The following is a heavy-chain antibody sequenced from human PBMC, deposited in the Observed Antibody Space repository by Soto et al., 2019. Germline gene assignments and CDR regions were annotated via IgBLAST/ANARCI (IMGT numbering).Heavy chain of an antibody. D-gene: IGHD4-17*01. CDR2: IGTAGDT. J-gene: IGHJ6*02. CDR3: AIEPRGLHDYGDYGSYYYGMDV. Sequence: GGSLRLSCAASGFTFSSYDMHWVRQATGKGLEWVSAIGTAGDTYYPGSVKGRFTISRENAKNSLYLQMNSLRAEDTAVYYCAIEPRGLHDYGDYGSYYYGMDVWGQGTTVTVSS. V-gene: IGHV3-13*01. CDR1: GFTFSSYD.